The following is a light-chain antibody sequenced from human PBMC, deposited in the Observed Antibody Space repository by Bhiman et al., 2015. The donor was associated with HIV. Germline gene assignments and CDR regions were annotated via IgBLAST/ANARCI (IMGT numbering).Light chain of an antibody. CDR1: GSDVGGYNH. J-gene: IGLJ1*01. CDR2: EVN. CDR3: SSYTSSSTFV. V-gene: IGLV2-14*01. Sequence: QSALTQPASVSGSPGQSITISCTGTGSDVGGYNHVSWYQQHPGKAPKLMIYEVNKRPSGVSNRFSGSKSGNTASLTISGLQAEDEADYYCSSYTSSSTFVFGTGTKVTVL.